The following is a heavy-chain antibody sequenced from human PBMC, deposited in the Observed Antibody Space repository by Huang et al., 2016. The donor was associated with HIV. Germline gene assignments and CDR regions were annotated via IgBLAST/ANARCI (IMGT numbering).Heavy chain of an antibody. CDR2: ISASSGDT. CDR3: ARDPKYHRIGYYRQRRGIDI. CDR1: GYTFTGYG. Sequence: QIQLMQPGPELKQPGASVKVSCKASGYTFTGYGITWVRQAPGQGPEWMGGISASSGDTEYAQKFQGRVTLTTDTSTNIAYMELRSLRSDDTAKYYCARDPKYHRIGYYRQRRGIDIWGQGTMVSVSS. J-gene: IGHJ3*02. D-gene: IGHD3-22*01. V-gene: IGHV1-18*01.